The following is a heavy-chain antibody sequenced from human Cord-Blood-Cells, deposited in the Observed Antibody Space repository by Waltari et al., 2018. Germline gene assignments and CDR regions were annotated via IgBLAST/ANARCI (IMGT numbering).Heavy chain of an antibody. V-gene: IGHV1-69*01. Sequence: QVQLVQSGAEVKKPGSSVKVSCKASGGTFSSYAISWVRQAPGQGLEWMGGIFPIFGTANYAQKLQGRVTITADESTSTAYMELSSLRSEDTAVYYCARVGYCSSTSCYDLGWFDPWGQGTLVTVSS. CDR2: IFPIFGTA. D-gene: IGHD2-2*01. CDR3: ARVGYCSSTSCYDLGWFDP. CDR1: GGTFSSYA. J-gene: IGHJ5*02.